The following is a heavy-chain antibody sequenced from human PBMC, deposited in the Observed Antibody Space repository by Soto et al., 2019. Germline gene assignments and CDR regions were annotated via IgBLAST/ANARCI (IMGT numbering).Heavy chain of an antibody. D-gene: IGHD1-26*01. CDR1: GFTFSSYG. J-gene: IGHJ6*01. CDR2: IWYDGSNK. V-gene: IGHV3-33*01. CDR3: AREGEGIVGATYYYYYGMDV. Sequence: QVQLVESGGGVVQPGRSLRLSCAASGFTFSSYGMHWVRQAPGKGLEWVAVIWYDGSNKYYADSVKGRFTISRDNSKNTLYLQMNSLRAEDTAVYYCAREGEGIVGATYYYYYGMDVW.